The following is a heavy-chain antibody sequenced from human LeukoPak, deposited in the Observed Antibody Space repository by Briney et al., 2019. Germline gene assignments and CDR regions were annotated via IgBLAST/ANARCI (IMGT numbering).Heavy chain of an antibody. CDR3: ARTDSSGYDAFDV. Sequence: SETLSLTCTVSGYSIRSHHWWGWIRRPPGKGLEWIGYIYFSGSVLDNPSLKSRVTLSVDKSKSQFSLRMTSVTAVDTAVYYCARTDSSGYDAFDVWGQGTMVTVSS. CDR2: IYFSGSV. J-gene: IGHJ3*01. CDR1: GYSIRSHHW. D-gene: IGHD3-22*01. V-gene: IGHV4-28*05.